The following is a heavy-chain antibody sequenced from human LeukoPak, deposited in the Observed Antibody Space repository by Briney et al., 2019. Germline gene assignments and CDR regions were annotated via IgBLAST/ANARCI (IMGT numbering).Heavy chain of an antibody. CDR2: IYHSGST. D-gene: IGHD3-3*01. J-gene: IGHJ4*02. CDR3: ARKTIFGVVIAPSFDY. Sequence: SQTLSLTCTVSGGSISSGSYYWGWIRQPPGKGLEWIGSIYHSGSTYYNPSLKSRVTISVDTSKNQFSLKLSSVTAADTAVYYCARKTIFGVVIAPSFDYWGQGTLVTVSS. CDR1: GGSISSGSYY. V-gene: IGHV4-39*07.